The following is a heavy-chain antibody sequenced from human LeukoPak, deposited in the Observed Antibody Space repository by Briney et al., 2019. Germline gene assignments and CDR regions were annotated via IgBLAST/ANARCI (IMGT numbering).Heavy chain of an antibody. CDR3: AKGLRTGVGPYRGYHYYMDV. J-gene: IGHJ6*03. V-gene: IGHV3-23*01. Sequence: GGSLRLSCAASGFTFRSFAMSWVRQAPGKGLKWVSTINDNGAGTYYADSVNGRFTVSRDNSYNTVSLQMNSLRDEDTGVYYCAKGLRTGVGPYRGYHYYMDVWGRGATVTVSS. CDR1: GFTFRSFA. CDR2: INDNGAGT. D-gene: IGHD3-16*01.